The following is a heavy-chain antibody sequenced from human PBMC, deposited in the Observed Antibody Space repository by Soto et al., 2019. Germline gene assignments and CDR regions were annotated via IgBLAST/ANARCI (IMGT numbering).Heavy chain of an antibody. Sequence: QVQLQESGPGLVKASQTLSLTCTVSGASISSGSYYWSWFRQHPGKGLEWIGYIYYSGIAYYNPSLKSRLTIEVDTSNNQFPLRLGSVTAADTAVYYCAREGGDGVDYWGQGTLVTVAS. CDR2: IYYSGIA. V-gene: IGHV4-31*03. CDR1: GASISSGSYY. J-gene: IGHJ4*02. D-gene: IGHD3-16*01. CDR3: AREGGDGVDY.